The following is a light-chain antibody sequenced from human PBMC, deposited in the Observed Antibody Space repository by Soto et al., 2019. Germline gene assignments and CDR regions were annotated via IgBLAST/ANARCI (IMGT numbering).Light chain of an antibody. CDR2: GAS. CDR1: QSISSN. CDR3: QQYNNWTPWT. V-gene: IGKV3-15*01. Sequence: EILMTQSPATLSVVPGERATLSCRASQSISSNLAWYQQKPGQAPRLLTYGASTRATGIPATFTGSGSRTEFTLTISSLHSQDFALYYSQQYNNWTPWTFGPGTKVDI. J-gene: IGKJ1*01.